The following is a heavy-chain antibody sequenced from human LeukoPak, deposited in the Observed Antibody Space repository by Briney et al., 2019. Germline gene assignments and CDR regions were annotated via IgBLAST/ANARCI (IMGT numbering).Heavy chain of an antibody. Sequence: NPSETLPLTCTVCGGSISSYSWSWLRQPPGKGLEWIGYIYYSASTNYNPSLKSRVTITVDTSKNQFSLKLSSVTAADTAVYYCARPSSYYYYGMDVWGQGTTVTVSS. D-gene: IGHD5/OR15-5a*01. CDR1: GGSISSYS. CDR3: ARPSSYYYYGMDV. J-gene: IGHJ6*02. CDR2: IYYSAST. V-gene: IGHV4-59*08.